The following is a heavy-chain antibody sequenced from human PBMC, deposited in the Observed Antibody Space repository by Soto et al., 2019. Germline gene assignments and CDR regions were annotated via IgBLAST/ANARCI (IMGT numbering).Heavy chain of an antibody. CDR1: GFTFSSYG. J-gene: IGHJ4*02. V-gene: IGHV3-30*18. CDR3: AKALGSGYYRSLFDY. D-gene: IGHD3-22*01. Sequence: QVQLVEAGGGVVQPGRSLRLSCAASGFTFSSYGMHWVRQAPGKGVEWVTVISYDGSNKYYADSVNGRFTVSRDNSKNTRYLQMNRLRAEDTAVYYCAKALGSGYYRSLFDYWGQGTLVTVSS. CDR2: ISYDGSNK.